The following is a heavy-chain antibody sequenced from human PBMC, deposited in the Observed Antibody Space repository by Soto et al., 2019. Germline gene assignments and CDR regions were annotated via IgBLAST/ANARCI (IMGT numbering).Heavy chain of an antibody. J-gene: IGHJ2*01. CDR3: ARANQEGYSYVMACYFDL. CDR2: ISSSGSTI. CDR1: GFTFSDYY. D-gene: IGHD5-18*01. Sequence: WGALLLSCASSGFTFSDYYMSWIRQAPGNGPEWVSYISSSGSTIYYADSVKGRFTISRDSAKNSLYLQMNSLRAEDTAVYYCARANQEGYSYVMACYFDLWGRGTLVTVSS. V-gene: IGHV3-11*01.